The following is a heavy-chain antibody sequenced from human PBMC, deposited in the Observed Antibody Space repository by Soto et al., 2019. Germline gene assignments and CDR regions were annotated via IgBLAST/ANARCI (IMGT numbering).Heavy chain of an antibody. D-gene: IGHD3-22*01. J-gene: IGHJ4*02. V-gene: IGHV1-2*04. CDR1: GYTFTGYY. Sequence: ASVKVSCKASGYTFTGYYMHWVRQAPGQGLEWMGWINPNSGGTNYAQKFQGWVTMTRDTSISTAYMELSRLRSDDTAVYYCARALSDYYDSSGYFSHWGQGTLVTVSS. CDR2: INPNSGGT. CDR3: ARALSDYYDSSGYFSH.